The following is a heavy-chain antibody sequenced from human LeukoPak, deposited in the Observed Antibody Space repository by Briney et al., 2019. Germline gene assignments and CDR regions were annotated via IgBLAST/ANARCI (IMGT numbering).Heavy chain of an antibody. Sequence: GGSLRLSCAASGFTFSSYAITWVRQAPGKGLEWVSAVSSNGAKTYYADSVKGRFTISRDNYKNMVFLQMNSLRAEDTAVYYCGKEERRVITPGLDYWGQGTLVTVSS. V-gene: IGHV3-23*01. D-gene: IGHD4-23*01. CDR3: GKEERRVITPGLDY. CDR1: GFTFSSYA. J-gene: IGHJ4*02. CDR2: VSSNGAKT.